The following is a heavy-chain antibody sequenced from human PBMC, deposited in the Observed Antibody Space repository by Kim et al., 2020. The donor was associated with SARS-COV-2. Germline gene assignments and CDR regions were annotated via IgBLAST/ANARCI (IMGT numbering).Heavy chain of an antibody. CDR1: GFTFNNYW. CDR2: IYSDGSRT. V-gene: IGHV3-74*01. J-gene: IGHJ2*01. Sequence: GGSLRLSCAASGFTFNNYWMHWVRQAPGKGLVWVSRIYSDGSRTTYADSVKGRFTISRDNAKNTLYLQMNSLRAEDTAVYYCARGGGYCSGSSCSRYWYFDLWGRGTLVTVPS. D-gene: IGHD2-2*03. CDR3: ARGGGYCSGSSCSRYWYFDL.